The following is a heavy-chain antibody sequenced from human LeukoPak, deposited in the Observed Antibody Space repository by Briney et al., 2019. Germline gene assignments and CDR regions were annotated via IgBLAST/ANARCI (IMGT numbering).Heavy chain of an antibody. Sequence: SSETLSLTCAVYGGSFSGYYWSWIRQPPGKGLEWIGEINHSGSTNYNPSLKSRVTISVDTSKNQFSLKLSSVTAADTAVYYCARAYDVGGKGAFDYWGQGTLVTVSS. D-gene: IGHD4-23*01. V-gene: IGHV4-34*01. J-gene: IGHJ4*02. CDR2: INHSGST. CDR3: ARAYDVGGKGAFDY. CDR1: GGSFSGYY.